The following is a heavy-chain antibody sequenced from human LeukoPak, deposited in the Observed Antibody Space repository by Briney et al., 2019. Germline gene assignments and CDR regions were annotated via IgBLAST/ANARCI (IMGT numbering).Heavy chain of an antibody. J-gene: IGHJ4*02. CDR1: GYTLTGYY. CDR3: ARPNFWSGYYQGY. CDR2: INPNSGGT. D-gene: IGHD3-3*01. V-gene: IGHV1-2*02. Sequence: ASVKVSCKASGYTLTGYYMHWVRQAPGQGLEWMGWINPNSGGTNYAQKFQGRVTMTRDTSISTAYMELSRLRSDDTAVYYCARPNFWSGYYQGYWGQGTLVTVSS.